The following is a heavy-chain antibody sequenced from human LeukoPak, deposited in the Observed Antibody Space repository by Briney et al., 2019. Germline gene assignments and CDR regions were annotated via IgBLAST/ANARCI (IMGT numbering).Heavy chain of an antibody. J-gene: IGHJ6*03. V-gene: IGHV3-53*01. Sequence: GGSLRLSCAASGFTISSNYMSWVRQAPGKGLEWVSVIYSGGSTYYADSVKGRFTISRDNAKNSLYLQMNSLRAEDTAVYYCARVSPGYYYYYMDVWGKGTTVTVSS. CDR1: GFTISSNY. CDR2: IYSGGST. CDR3: ARVSPGYYYYYMDV.